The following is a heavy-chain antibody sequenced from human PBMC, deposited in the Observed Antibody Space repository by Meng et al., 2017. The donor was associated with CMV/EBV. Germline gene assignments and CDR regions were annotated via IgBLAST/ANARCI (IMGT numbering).Heavy chain of an antibody. Sequence: GESLKISCAASGFTFSSYWMSWVRQAPGKGLEWVANIKQDGSEKYYVDSVKGRFTISRDNAKNSLYLQMNSLRAEDTAVYYCAREGWADIVVVPAAGGMDVWGQGTTVTVS. CDR3: AREGWADIVVVPAAGGMDV. D-gene: IGHD2-2*01. CDR1: GFTFSSYW. V-gene: IGHV3-7*01. J-gene: IGHJ6*02. CDR2: IKQDGSEK.